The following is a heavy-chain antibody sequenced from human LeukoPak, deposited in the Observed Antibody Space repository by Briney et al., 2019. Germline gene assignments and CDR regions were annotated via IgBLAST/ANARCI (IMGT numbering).Heavy chain of an antibody. CDR1: GFPFHNYW. Sequence: PGGSLRLSCAASGFPFHNYWMTWVRQAPGKGLEWVANINQDDNEKYYLDSVKGRFTISRDNAETSLFLQMTSLRVEDTAIYYCARGLYGSGRRSLMAHWGPGTLVAASS. J-gene: IGHJ4*02. CDR3: ARGLYGSGRRSLMAH. V-gene: IGHV3-7*01. CDR2: INQDDNEK. D-gene: IGHD3-10*01.